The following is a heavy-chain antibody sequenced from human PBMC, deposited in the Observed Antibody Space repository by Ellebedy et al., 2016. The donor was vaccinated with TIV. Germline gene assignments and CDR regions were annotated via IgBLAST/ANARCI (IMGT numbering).Heavy chain of an antibody. J-gene: IGHJ4*02. CDR3: ASGEQWLAPAY. Sequence: AASVKVSCKASGGTFSSYAISWVRQAPGQGLEWMGGIIPIFGTANYAQKFQGRVTITADESTSTAYMELRSLRSEDTAVYYCASGEQWLAPAYWGQGTLVTVSS. CDR2: IIPIFGTA. V-gene: IGHV1-69*13. D-gene: IGHD6-19*01. CDR1: GGTFSSYA.